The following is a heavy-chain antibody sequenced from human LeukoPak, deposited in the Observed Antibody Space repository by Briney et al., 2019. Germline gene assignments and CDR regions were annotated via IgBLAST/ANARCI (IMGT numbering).Heavy chain of an antibody. CDR1: GGSISSYY. D-gene: IGHD4-17*01. V-gene: IGHV4-59*01. CDR2: ISYSGCT. J-gene: IGHJ6*02. CDR3: ARDSAVTPYGMDV. Sequence: SETLSLTCTVSGGSISSYYWSWIRQPPGKDLEYIGYISYSGCTNYNPSLKSRVTISIDTSKNQFSLKLRSVTAADTAVYYCARDSAVTPYGMDVWGQGTTVTVSS.